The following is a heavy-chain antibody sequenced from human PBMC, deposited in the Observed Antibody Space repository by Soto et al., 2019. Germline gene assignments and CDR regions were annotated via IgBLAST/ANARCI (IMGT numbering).Heavy chain of an antibody. CDR1: GFSVSSNY. Sequence: GGSLRLSCAASGFSVSSNYMSWVRQAPGKGLEWVAGIGASGDITWYADSVKGRLSISRDNSKNTLYLQLNSLRFEDTAVYYCAKDDFTDRGDDYFDYWGPGTLVTVSS. D-gene: IGHD2-21*02. CDR3: AKDDFTDRGDDYFDY. J-gene: IGHJ4*02. CDR2: IGASGDIT. V-gene: IGHV3-53*01.